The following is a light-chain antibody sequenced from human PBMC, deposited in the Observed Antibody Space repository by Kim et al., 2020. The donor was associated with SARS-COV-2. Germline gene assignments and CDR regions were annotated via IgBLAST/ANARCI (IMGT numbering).Light chain of an antibody. CDR2: DVS. CDR1: SSDVGGYNY. J-gene: IGLJ3*02. V-gene: IGLV2-14*01. Sequence: QSALTQPASVSGSPGQSITISCTGTSSDVGGYNYVSWYQQHPGKAPKLMIYDVSKRPSGVSNRFSGSKSGNTASLTISGQQAEDEADYYCSSYTNSSRVFGGGTQLTLL. CDR3: SSYTNSSRV.